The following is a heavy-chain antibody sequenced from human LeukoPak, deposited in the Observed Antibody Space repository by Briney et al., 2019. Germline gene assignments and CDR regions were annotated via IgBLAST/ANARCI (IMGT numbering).Heavy chain of an antibody. V-gene: IGHV4-4*07. CDR2: IYTSGST. J-gene: IGHJ3*02. Sequence: SEPLSLTCTVSGGSISSYYWSWIRQPAGKGLEWIGRIYTSGSTNYNPSLKSRVTMSVDTSKNQFSLKLSSVAAADTAVYYCARDLDSSGWSLPPGSAFDIWGQGTMVTVSS. CDR1: GGSISSYY. D-gene: IGHD6-19*01. CDR3: ARDLDSSGWSLPPGSAFDI.